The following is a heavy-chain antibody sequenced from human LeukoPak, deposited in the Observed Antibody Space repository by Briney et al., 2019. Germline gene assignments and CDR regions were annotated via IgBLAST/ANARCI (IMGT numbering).Heavy chain of an antibody. J-gene: IGHJ4*02. CDR2: INQDGSQK. V-gene: IGHV3-7*01. CDR1: GFTFSNFY. Sequence: GGSLRLSCAASGFTFSNFYMSWVRQAPGKGLEWVAKINQDGSQKYYVDSLKGRFTISRDNAKNSLFLQMYSLRAEDTAVYYCARGSIAAANFDFWGQGSLVTVSS. D-gene: IGHD6-13*01. CDR3: ARGSIAAANFDF.